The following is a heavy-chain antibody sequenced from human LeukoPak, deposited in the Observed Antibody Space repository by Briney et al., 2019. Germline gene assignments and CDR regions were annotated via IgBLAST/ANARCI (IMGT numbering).Heavy chain of an antibody. CDR2: FYPGDSDT. V-gene: IGHV5-51*01. J-gene: IGHJ6*03. D-gene: IGHD3-22*01. Sequence: GESLKISCKGSGYSFTSYWIGWVRQMPGKGLEWMEIFYPGDSDTRYSPSFQGQVTISADKSISTAYLQWSSLKASDTAVYYCARSGTGYSYYYYMDVWGKGTTVTVSS. CDR1: GYSFTSYW. CDR3: ARSGTGYSYYYYMDV.